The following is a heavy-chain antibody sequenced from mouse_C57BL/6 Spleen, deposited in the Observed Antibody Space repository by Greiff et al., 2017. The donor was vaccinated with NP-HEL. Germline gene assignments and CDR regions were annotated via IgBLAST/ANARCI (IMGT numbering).Heavy chain of an antibody. CDR2: IHPNSGST. CDR1: GYTFTSYW. V-gene: IGHV1-64*01. CDR3: ARNGYDFYAMDY. Sequence: VQLQQSGAELVKPGASVKLSCKASGYTFTSYWMHWVKQRPGQGLEWIGMIHPNSGSTNYNEKFKSKATLTVDKSSSTAYMQLSSLTSEDSAVYYCARNGYDFYAMDYWGQGTSVTVSS. J-gene: IGHJ4*01. D-gene: IGHD2-2*01.